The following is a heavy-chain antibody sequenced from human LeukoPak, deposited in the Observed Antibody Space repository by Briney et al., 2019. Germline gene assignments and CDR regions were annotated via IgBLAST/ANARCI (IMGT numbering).Heavy chain of an antibody. CDR3: ARGLLSYYYGMAV. Sequence: GGSLRLSCAASGFTFSTYAMHWVRQAPGKGLDWVAVISYDGSNKYYADSVKGRFTISRDNSKNTLYLQMNSLRDEDTAVHYCARGLLSYYYGMAVWGQGTTVTVSS. CDR1: GFTFSTYA. J-gene: IGHJ6*02. D-gene: IGHD3-10*01. V-gene: IGHV3-30-3*01. CDR2: ISYDGSNK.